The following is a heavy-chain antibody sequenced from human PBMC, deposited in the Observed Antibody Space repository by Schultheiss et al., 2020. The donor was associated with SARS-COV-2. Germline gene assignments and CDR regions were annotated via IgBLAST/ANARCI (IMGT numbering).Heavy chain of an antibody. CDR3: VRDFRNKTLFQH. V-gene: IGHV3-48*03. CDR2: ISSSGSTI. D-gene: IGHD1/OR15-1a*01. CDR1: GFTFSSYE. Sequence: GGSLRLSCAASGFTFSSYEMNWVRQAPGKGLEWVSYISSSGSTIYYADSVKGRFTISRDNAKNTLYLQMNSLRVEDTAVYICVRDFRNKTLFQHWGQGTLVTVSS. J-gene: IGHJ1*01.